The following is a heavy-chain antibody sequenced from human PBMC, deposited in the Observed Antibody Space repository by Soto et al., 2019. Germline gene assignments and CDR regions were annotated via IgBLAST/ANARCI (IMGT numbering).Heavy chain of an antibody. D-gene: IGHD3-3*01. CDR2: ISSSSSYI. Sequence: GGSLRLSCAASGFAFSSYAMSWVRQAPGKGLEWVSSISSSSSYIYYADSVKGRFTISRDNAKNSLYLQMNSLRAEDTAVYYCARDRETYYDFWSGYYTGRMGYYYYYYGMDVWGQGTTVTVSS. CDR1: GFAFSSYA. J-gene: IGHJ6*02. CDR3: ARDRETYYDFWSGYYTGRMGYYYYYYGMDV. V-gene: IGHV3-21*01.